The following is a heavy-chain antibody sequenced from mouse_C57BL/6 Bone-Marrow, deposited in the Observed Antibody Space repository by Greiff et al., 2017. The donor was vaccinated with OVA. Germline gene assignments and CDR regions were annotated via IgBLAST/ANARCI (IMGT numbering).Heavy chain of an antibody. J-gene: IGHJ3*02. Sequence: VQLQQSGAELVKPGASVKLSCKASGYAFSSYWMNWVRQRPGKGLEWIGQIYPGDGDANYTGTFRGRATLTADKSSSTAYMQLSSLTSEDSAVYFCGRGAEWGKGTMVTVSA. CDR1: GYAFSSYW. V-gene: IGHV1-80*01. D-gene: IGHD3-3*01. CDR3: GRGAE. CDR2: IYPGDGDA.